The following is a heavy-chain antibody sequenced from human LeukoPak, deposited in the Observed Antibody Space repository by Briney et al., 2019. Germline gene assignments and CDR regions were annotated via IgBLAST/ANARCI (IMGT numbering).Heavy chain of an antibody. J-gene: IGHJ4*02. V-gene: IGHV4-61*01. CDR2: IYFSGST. CDR1: DYSSSSGYY. CDR3: ARGGGYFNY. D-gene: IGHD3-16*01. Sequence: SETLSLTCTVSDYSSSSGYYWGWIRQPPGKGLEWIGYIYFSGSTNYNPSLKSRVTISVDTSKTQLSLKLSSVTAADTAVYYCARGGGYFNYWGQGTLVTVSS.